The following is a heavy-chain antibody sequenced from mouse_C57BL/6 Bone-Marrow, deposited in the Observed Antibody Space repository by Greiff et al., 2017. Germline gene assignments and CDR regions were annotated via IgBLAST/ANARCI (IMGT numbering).Heavy chain of an antibody. V-gene: IGHV3-6*01. Sequence: EVKVEESGPGLVKPSQSLSLTCSVTGYSITSGYYWNWIRQFPGNKLEWMGYISYDGSNNYNPSLKNRISITGDTSKNQFFLKLNSVTTEDTATYYGARAGYYGSSYYAMDYWGQGTSVTVSS. CDR3: ARAGYYGSSYYAMDY. CDR1: GYSITSGYY. J-gene: IGHJ4*01. D-gene: IGHD1-1*01. CDR2: ISYDGSN.